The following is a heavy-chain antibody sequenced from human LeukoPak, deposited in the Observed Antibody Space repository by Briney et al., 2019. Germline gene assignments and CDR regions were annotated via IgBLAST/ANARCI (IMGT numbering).Heavy chain of an antibody. Sequence: SETLSLTCAVSGGSISSSNWWGWVRQPPGQGLEWIGEIYHSGSTNYNPSLKSRVTISVDKSKNQFSLKLSSVTAADTAVYYCARGSYDYVWGSYRSATNPFDYWGQGTLVTVSS. D-gene: IGHD3-16*02. CDR1: GGSISSSNW. CDR2: IYHSGST. V-gene: IGHV4-4*02. J-gene: IGHJ4*02. CDR3: ARGSYDYVWGSYRSATNPFDY.